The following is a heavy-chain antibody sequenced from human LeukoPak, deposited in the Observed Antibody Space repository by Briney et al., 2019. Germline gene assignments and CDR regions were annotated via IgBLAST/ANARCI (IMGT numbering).Heavy chain of an antibody. Sequence: GGSLRLSCAASGFTFSNAWMSWVRQAPGKGLEWVGRIKSKTEGGTTDYAAPVKGRFTISRDDSKNRLYLQMNSLKTEDTAVYYCITVVSDWYRPSQIDYWGQGTLVTVSS. CDR1: GFTFSNAW. D-gene: IGHD6-19*01. CDR2: IKSKTEGGTT. J-gene: IGHJ4*02. CDR3: ITVVSDWYRPSQIDY. V-gene: IGHV3-15*01.